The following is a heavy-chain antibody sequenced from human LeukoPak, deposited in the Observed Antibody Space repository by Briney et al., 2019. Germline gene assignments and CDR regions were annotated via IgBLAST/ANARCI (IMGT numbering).Heavy chain of an antibody. CDR1: GGSISSGGYY. J-gene: IGHJ4*02. CDR3: ARDSLFAPFDY. Sequence: SQTLSLTCTVSGGSISSGGYYWSWIRQHPGKGLEWIGYIYYSGSTYYNPSLKSRVTISVDTSKNQFSLKLSSVTVADTAVYYCARDSLFAPFDYWGRGTLVTVSS. V-gene: IGHV4-31*03. CDR2: IYYSGST.